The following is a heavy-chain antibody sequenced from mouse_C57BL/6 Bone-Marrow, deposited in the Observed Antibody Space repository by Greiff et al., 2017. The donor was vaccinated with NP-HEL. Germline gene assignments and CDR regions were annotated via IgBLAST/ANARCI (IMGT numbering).Heavy chain of an antibody. Sequence: VQLQQSGAELVRPGTSVKMSCKASGYTFTNYWIGWAKQRPGHGLEWIGDIYPGGGYTNYNEKFKGKATLTADKSSSTAYMQFSSLTSEDSAIYYGAREETGPTGGYYCDYWGQGTTLTVSS. V-gene: IGHV1-63*01. D-gene: IGHD4-1*01. J-gene: IGHJ2*01. CDR2: IYPGGGYT. CDR1: GYTFTNYW. CDR3: AREETGPTGGYYCDY.